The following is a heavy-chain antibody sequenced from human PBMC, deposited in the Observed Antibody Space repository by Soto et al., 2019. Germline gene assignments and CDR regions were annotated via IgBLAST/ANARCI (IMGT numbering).Heavy chain of an antibody. CDR2: ISSSGSNI. CDR3: ARDGVLGVVTVIPFDY. V-gene: IGHV3-48*03. D-gene: IGHD2-21*02. J-gene: IGHJ4*02. Sequence: EVQLVESGGGLVQPGGSLRLSCAASGFTFSSYEMNWVRQAPGKGLEWVAYISSSGSNIYYADSVKGRFTISRDNAKSSLYLQMNSLRAEDTAVYYCARDGVLGVVTVIPFDYWGQGTLVTVSS. CDR1: GFTFSSYE.